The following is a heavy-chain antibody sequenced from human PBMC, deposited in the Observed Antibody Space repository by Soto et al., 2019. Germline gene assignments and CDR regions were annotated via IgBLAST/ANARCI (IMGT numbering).Heavy chain of an antibody. CDR2: ISSSSSYI. CDR3: ARGGAARGYYYYGMDV. D-gene: IGHD1-26*01. CDR1: GSPSSSYS. V-gene: IGHV3-21*01. Sequence: GGSLRSSGAASGSPSSSYSINWVRQAQGKGLEWVSSISSSSSYIYYADSVKGRFTISRDNAKNSLYLQMNSLRAEDTAVYYCARGGAARGYYYYGMDVRGQGTTVTVSS. J-gene: IGHJ6*02.